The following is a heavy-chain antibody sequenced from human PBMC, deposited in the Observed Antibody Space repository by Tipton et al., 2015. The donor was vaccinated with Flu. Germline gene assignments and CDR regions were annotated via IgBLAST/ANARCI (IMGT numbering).Heavy chain of an antibody. CDR2: IYHNGDI. CDR1: GYSISRGYY. V-gene: IGHV4-38-2*01. CDR3: ARAEIGDFDY. J-gene: IGHJ4*02. D-gene: IGHD2/OR15-2a*01. Sequence: GLVKPSETLSLTCAVSGYSISRGYYWGWIRQSPGKGLEWIGSIYHNGDIHFNPSLKSRVSISVDTSNNRFSLNLTSVTAADTAVYYCARAEIGDFDYWGQGTLVTVSS.